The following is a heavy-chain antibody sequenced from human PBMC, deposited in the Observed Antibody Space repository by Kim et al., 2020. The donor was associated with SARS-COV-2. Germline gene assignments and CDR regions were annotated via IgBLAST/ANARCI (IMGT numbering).Heavy chain of an antibody. CDR2: INHSGST. J-gene: IGHJ3*01. D-gene: IGHD3-22*01. Sequence: ETLSLTCAVYGGSFSGYYWSWIRQPPGKGLEWIGEINHSGSTNYNPSLKSRVTISVDTSKNQFSLKLSSVTAADTAVYYCARGPRAEYYYDSSGYYHDA. V-gene: IGHV4-34*01. CDR3: ARGPRAEYYYDSSGYYHDA. CDR1: GGSFSGYY.